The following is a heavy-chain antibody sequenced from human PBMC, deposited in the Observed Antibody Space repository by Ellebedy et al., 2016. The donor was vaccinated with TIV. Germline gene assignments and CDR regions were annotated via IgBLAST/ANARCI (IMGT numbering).Heavy chain of an antibody. CDR3: ARSDFWSGYSVGFDP. CDR1: GGSISSYY. D-gene: IGHD3-3*01. J-gene: IGHJ5*02. Sequence: MPSETLSLTCTVSGGSISSYYWSWIRQPPGKGLEWIGYIYYSGSTNYNPSLKSRVTISVGTSKNQFSLKLSSVTAADTAVYYCARSDFWSGYSVGFDPWGQGTLVTVSS. V-gene: IGHV4-59*01. CDR2: IYYSGST.